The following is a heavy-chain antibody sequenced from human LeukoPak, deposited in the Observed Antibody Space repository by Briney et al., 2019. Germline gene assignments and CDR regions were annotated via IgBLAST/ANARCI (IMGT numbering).Heavy chain of an antibody. CDR3: ARDRAPETFVPAGEINYFDP. Sequence: PSETLSLTCTVSGGSISSGDYYWSWIRQPPGKGLEWIGYIYYSGSTYYNPSLKSRVTISVDTSKNQFSLKLSSVTAADTAVYYCARDRAPETFVPAGEINYFDPWGQGILVTVSS. J-gene: IGHJ5*02. CDR1: GGSISSGDYY. CDR2: IYYSGST. D-gene: IGHD2-2*01. V-gene: IGHV4-30-4*08.